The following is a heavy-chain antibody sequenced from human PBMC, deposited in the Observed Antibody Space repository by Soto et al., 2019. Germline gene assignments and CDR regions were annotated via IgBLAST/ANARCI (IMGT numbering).Heavy chain of an antibody. D-gene: IGHD3-10*02. CDR1: GASVSTGVYY. J-gene: IGHJ4*02. CDR2: IDNSGST. V-gene: IGHV4-31*03. CDR3: AGAVSDFDVRRYRSSYFDQ. Sequence: QVQLDESGPGLVQPSQTLSLSCTVSGASVSTGVYYWTWIRQHPGRGLEWSGYIDNSGSTYYNPSRTGRGDISVDTSKNQFSLNLHSLTAADTAFYYCAGAVSDFDVRRYRSSYFDQVGQGLLVTVSS.